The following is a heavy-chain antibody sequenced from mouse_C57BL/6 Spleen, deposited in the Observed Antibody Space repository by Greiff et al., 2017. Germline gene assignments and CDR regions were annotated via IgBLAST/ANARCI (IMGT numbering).Heavy chain of an antibody. CDR1: GYTFTSYW. CDR3: ARGGYDGYYRFAY. CDR2: IDPSDSET. V-gene: IGHV1-52*01. J-gene: IGHJ3*01. Sequence: QVQLQQPGAELVRPGSSVKLSCKASGYTFTSYWMHWVKQRPIQGLDWIGNIDPSDSETHYNQKFKDKATLTVDKSSSTAYMQLSSLTSEDSAVYYGARGGYDGYYRFAYWGQGTLVTVSA. D-gene: IGHD2-3*01.